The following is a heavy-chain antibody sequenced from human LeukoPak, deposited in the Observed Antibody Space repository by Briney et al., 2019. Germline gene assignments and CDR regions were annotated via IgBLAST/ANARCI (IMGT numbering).Heavy chain of an antibody. Sequence: SETLSLTCTVSGGSISGGGYYWSWIRQHPGKGLEWIGYIYYSGSTYYNPSLKSRVTISVDTSKNQFSLKLSSVTAADTAVYYCARVRDYDILTGYPEDNWFDPWGQGTLVTVSS. V-gene: IGHV4-31*03. J-gene: IGHJ5*02. D-gene: IGHD3-9*01. CDR2: IYYSGST. CDR1: GGSISGGGYY. CDR3: ARVRDYDILTGYPEDNWFDP.